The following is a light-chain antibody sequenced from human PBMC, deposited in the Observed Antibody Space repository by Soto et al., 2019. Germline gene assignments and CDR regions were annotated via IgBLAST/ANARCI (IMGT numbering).Light chain of an antibody. Sequence: EIVLTQSPGTLSLSPGERATLSCRASQSVSSSHLAWYQQKPGQAPRLLIYGTSSRATGIPDRFSGSGSGTDFTLTISRLEPEDFAVYYCQQHGSSPRGLTFGGGTKVEIK. CDR3: QQHGSSPRGLT. V-gene: IGKV3-20*01. CDR2: GTS. CDR1: QSVSSSH. J-gene: IGKJ4*01.